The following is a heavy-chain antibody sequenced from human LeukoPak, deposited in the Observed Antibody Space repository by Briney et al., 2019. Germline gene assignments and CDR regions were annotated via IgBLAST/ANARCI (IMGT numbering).Heavy chain of an antibody. CDR2: IYLDGSRA. Sequence: GGSLRLSCAASGFTLSSYAMSWARQSPGKGLEWVANIYLDGSRAYYVDSVKGRFTISRDNAKNSLFLQMNSLSAEDTAVYYCGRAGPVTKDHFIDVWGKGTTVTVSS. D-gene: IGHD2-2*01. CDR3: GRAGPVTKDHFIDV. J-gene: IGHJ6*03. V-gene: IGHV3-7*01. CDR1: GFTLSSYA.